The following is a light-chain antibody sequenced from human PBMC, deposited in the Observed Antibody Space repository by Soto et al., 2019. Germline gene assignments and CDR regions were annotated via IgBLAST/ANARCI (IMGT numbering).Light chain of an antibody. V-gene: IGKV3-20*01. J-gene: IGKJ5*01. Sequence: EIVLTQSPGTLSLSPGERATLSCRASQSVSSRYFTWYQQKPGQAPRLLIYGASSRATGIPDRFSGSGSGTDFTLTISRLEPEDFAVYSCQQYGGSPPITFGQGTRLEIK. CDR1: QSVSSRY. CDR2: GAS. CDR3: QQYGGSPPIT.